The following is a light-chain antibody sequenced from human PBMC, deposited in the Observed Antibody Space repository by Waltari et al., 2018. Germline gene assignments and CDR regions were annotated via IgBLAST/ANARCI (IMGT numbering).Light chain of an antibody. CDR1: SSDVGSYNY. CDR2: DVS. Sequence: QSALTQPASVSGSPGQSITISCTGTSSDVGSYNYVSWYQQHPGKAPKIMIYDVSYRPSGVTNRFSGSKAGNTASLTISGLQAEDEADYYCSSYITTNTLELFGGGTSLTVL. J-gene: IGLJ2*01. V-gene: IGLV2-14*03. CDR3: SSYITTNTLEL.